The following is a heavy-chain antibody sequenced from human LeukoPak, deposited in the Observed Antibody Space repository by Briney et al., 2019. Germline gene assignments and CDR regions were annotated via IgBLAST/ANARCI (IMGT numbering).Heavy chain of an antibody. Sequence: SETLSLTCAVYGGSFSGYHWSWIRQPPGKGLEWIGEINHSGSTNYNPSLKSRVTISVDTSKNQFSLKLSSVTAADTAVYYCARGLSYGHDYWGQGTLVTVSS. CDR2: INHSGST. CDR1: GGSFSGYH. D-gene: IGHD5-18*01. J-gene: IGHJ4*02. CDR3: ARGLSYGHDY. V-gene: IGHV4-34*01.